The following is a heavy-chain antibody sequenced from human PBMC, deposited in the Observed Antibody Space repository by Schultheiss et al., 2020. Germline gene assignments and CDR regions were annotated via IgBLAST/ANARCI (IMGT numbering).Heavy chain of an antibody. CDR2: ISASGGST. CDR1: GFTFSNSA. Sequence: GESLKISCAASGFTFSNSAMSWVRQAPGKRLEWVSAISASGGSTYYADSVKGRFTISRDNSKSTLYLQMNSLRAEDTAVYYCARGAPRGLWFGELLDYWGQGTLVTVSS. D-gene: IGHD3-10*01. V-gene: IGHV3-23*01. J-gene: IGHJ4*02. CDR3: ARGAPRGLWFGELLDY.